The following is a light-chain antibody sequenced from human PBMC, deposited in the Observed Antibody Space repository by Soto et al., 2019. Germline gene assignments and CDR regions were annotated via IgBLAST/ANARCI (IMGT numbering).Light chain of an antibody. Sequence: QSVLTQSPSASASLGASVKLTCTLSSGHSSYAIAWHQQQPEKGPRYLMKLDSDGSHTKGDAIPDRFSGSSSGAERYLTISGLQSEDGADYYCQTWGTGIHVVFGGGTKLTVL. J-gene: IGLJ2*01. CDR2: LDSDGSH. CDR1: SGHSSYA. V-gene: IGLV4-69*01. CDR3: QTWGTGIHVV.